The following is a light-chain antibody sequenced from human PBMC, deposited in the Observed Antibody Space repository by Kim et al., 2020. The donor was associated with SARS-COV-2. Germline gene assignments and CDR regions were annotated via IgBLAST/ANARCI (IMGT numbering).Light chain of an antibody. Sequence: SALTQPASVSGSPGQSITISCTGTSSDVGGYNAVSWYQQHPGKAPKLMIYDVIKWPSGVSNRFSGSKSGNTASLTISGLQAEDEADYFCSSYTGTSIVIFGGGTRVTVL. CDR1: SSDVGGYNA. J-gene: IGLJ2*01. CDR3: SSYTGTSIVI. V-gene: IGLV2-14*03. CDR2: DVI.